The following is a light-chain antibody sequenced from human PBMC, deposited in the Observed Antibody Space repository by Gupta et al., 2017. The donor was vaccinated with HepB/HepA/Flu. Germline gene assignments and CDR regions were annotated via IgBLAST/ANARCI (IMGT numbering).Light chain of an antibody. CDR3: QQGLKTPIT. V-gene: IGKV1-39*01. Sequence: DIQMTQSPSSLSASVGDRVTITCRASQSIRNYLNWYQHKPGKAPKLLIHSASTLQNEVPSRFSGSGSGTEFTLTISSLQPEDFAAYYCQQGLKTPITFGQGTRLEIK. CDR2: SAS. CDR1: QSIRNY. J-gene: IGKJ5*01.